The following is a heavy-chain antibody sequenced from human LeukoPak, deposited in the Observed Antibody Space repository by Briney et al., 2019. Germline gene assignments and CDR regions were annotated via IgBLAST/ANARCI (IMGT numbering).Heavy chain of an antibody. J-gene: IGHJ4*02. CDR1: GFSFSGHW. Sequence: GGSLRLSCTASGFSFSGHWMHWARHLPGKGLVWVSRISPTGSTTSYADSVKGRFTVSRDNAKNTLYLQVNNLRAEDTAVGYCARGPNSNWSGLDFWGQGTLLTVSS. CDR3: ARGPNSNWSGLDF. CDR2: ISPTGSTT. V-gene: IGHV3-74*01. D-gene: IGHD6-6*01.